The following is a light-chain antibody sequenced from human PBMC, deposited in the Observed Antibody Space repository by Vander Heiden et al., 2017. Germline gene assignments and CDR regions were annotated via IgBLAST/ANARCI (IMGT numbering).Light chain of an antibody. CDR2: DAS. CDR3: QRRNTWAIT. V-gene: IGKV3-11*01. CDR1: QNVHNY. J-gene: IGKJ4*01. Sequence: EIVLTQSSATMPSSSGERATLSCRASQNVHNYLRWYQQKPGQAPRLLIYDASNRAIGIPAPFSGRGSVTDITLTISSLEREDIAVYYSQRRNTWAITFGGGTKLEIK.